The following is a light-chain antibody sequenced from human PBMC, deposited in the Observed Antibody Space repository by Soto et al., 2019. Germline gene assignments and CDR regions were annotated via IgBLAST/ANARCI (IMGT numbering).Light chain of an antibody. Sequence: QSVLTQPPSASGTPGQRVTISCSGSSSNIGSNYVYWYQQLPGTAPKLLIYRNNQRPSGVPDRFSGSKSGTSASLAIGGLRSEDEADYYCAAWDDSLVVFGGGTKLTVL. CDR3: AAWDDSLVV. J-gene: IGLJ2*01. V-gene: IGLV1-47*01. CDR1: SSNIGSNY. CDR2: RNN.